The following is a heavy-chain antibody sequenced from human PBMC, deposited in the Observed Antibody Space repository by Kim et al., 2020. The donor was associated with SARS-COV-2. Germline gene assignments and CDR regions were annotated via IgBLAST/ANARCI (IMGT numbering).Heavy chain of an antibody. V-gene: IGHV4-38-2*02. CDR3: ARVVGAGSWGWFDP. J-gene: IGHJ5*02. D-gene: IGHD3-10*01. CDR2: IFHGGST. Sequence: SETLSLTCRVSGFSISSGNYWGWIRQPPGKGLEWIGSIFHGGSTYKNPSLKSRVTFSVDTSKNHYSLKMASVTAADTAVYYCARVVGAGSWGWFDPWVQGTLVTVSS. CDR1: GFSISSGNY.